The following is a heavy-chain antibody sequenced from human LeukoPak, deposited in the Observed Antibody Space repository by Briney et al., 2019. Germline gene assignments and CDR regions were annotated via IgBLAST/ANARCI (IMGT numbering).Heavy chain of an antibody. CDR3: AKVRLPQWLDPFDY. V-gene: IGHV3-64*04. CDR2: ISSDGGGT. D-gene: IGHD6-19*01. J-gene: IGHJ4*02. CDR1: GFIFTPYA. Sequence: GGSLRLSCSASGFIFTPYAMHWVRQAPGKGLEYVSAISSDGGGTYYTDSVKGRFTISRDNSKNTLYLQMNSLRAEDTAVYYCAKVRLPQWLDPFDYWGQGTLVTVSS.